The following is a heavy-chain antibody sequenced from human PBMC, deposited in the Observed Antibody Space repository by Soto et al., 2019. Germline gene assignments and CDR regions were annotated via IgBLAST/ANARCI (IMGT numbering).Heavy chain of an antibody. CDR3: VKVLARGVGVPRFYFDS. V-gene: IGHV3-74*01. D-gene: IGHD2-15*01. CDR1: GFTFSNSW. J-gene: IGHJ4*02. Sequence: GGSLRLSCAASGFTFSNSWMHWVRQVSGKGLEWASRINADGTSTSYADSVKGRFTISRDNAKNTLYLHVNSLRAEDTAVYYCVKVLARGVGVPRFYFDSWGQGALVTVSS. CDR2: INADGTST.